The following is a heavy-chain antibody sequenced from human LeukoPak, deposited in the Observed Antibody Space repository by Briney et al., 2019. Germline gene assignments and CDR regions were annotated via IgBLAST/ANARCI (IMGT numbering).Heavy chain of an antibody. D-gene: IGHD6-13*01. J-gene: IGHJ6*02. CDR1: GGSFSGYY. Sequence: SETLSLTCAVYGGSFSGYYWSWIRQPPGKGLEWIGEINHSGSTNYNPSLKSRVTISVDTSKNQFSLKLSSVTAADTAVYYCARGPDVYSSSWYGGGMEVWGQGTTGPVSS. V-gene: IGHV4-34*01. CDR3: ARGPDVYSSSWYGGGMEV. CDR2: INHSGST.